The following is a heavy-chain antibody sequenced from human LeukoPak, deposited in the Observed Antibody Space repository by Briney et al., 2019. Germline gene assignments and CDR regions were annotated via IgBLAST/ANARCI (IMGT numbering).Heavy chain of an antibody. Sequence: GGSLRLSCAASGFTLSTSGMHWVRQSPGKGLEWMVFIRYDGSNAYYADSVKGRFTISRDNSKNTLYLQMNSLRAEDTAVYYCARGDEVVAADYYYYMDVWGKGTTVTIS. V-gene: IGHV3-30*02. CDR3: ARGDEVVAADYYYYMDV. J-gene: IGHJ6*03. D-gene: IGHD2-15*01. CDR1: GFTLSTSG. CDR2: IRYDGSNA.